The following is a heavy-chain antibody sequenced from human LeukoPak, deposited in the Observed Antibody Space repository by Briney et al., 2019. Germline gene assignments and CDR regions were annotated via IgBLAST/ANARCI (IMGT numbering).Heavy chain of an antibody. CDR3: ARHGSGANAPDC. CDR2: IYRSDFDT. J-gene: IGHJ4*02. V-gene: IGHV5-51*01. CDR1: GYSFITCC. D-gene: IGHD4/OR15-4a*01. Sequence: GEALKIFCRAAGYSFITCCIGCVRQMPRKRREGMGIIYRSDFDTSYRPSFQGQVTISADKSISTAYLQWSSLKASDTAMYYCARHGSGANAPDCWGQGTLVTLSS.